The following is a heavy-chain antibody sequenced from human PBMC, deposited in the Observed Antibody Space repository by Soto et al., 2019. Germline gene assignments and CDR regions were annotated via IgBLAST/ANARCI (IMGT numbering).Heavy chain of an antibody. CDR3: ARVITGYCSSTSCLYRGNWFDP. CDR2: IYHSGST. D-gene: IGHD2-2*01. CDR1: GYSISSGYD. Sequence: PSETLSLTCAVSGYSISSGYDWGWIRPPPGKGLEGIGGIYHSGSTYYNPSLKSRVTISVDTSKNQFSLKLSSVTAADTAVYYCARVITGYCSSTSCLYRGNWFDPWGQGTLVTVSS. J-gene: IGHJ5*02. V-gene: IGHV4-38-2*01.